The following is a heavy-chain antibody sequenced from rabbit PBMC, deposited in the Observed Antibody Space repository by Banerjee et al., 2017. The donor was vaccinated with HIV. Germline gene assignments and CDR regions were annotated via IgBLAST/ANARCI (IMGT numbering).Heavy chain of an antibody. Sequence: QEQLVESGGGLVQPGGSLKLSCKASGLTLNSCWMCWVRQAPGKGLEWIACIYAASGGIIYYASWAKGRFTISKASSTTVTLQMTSLTAADTATYFCAGGNAGSGGYGYPYFNLWGQGTLVTVS. CDR3: AGGNAGSGGYGYPYFNL. V-gene: IGHV1S45*01. D-gene: IGHD6-1*01. CDR1: GLTLNSCW. CDR2: IYAASGGII. J-gene: IGHJ4*01.